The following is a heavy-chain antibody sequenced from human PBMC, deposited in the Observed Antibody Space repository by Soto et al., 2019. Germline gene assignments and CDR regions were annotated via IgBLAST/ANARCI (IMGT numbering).Heavy chain of an antibody. V-gene: IGHV4-34*01. J-gene: IGHJ4*02. CDR2: INHSGST. D-gene: IGHD2-15*01. CDR3: ARALGCCSGGSCRPFDY. CDR1: GGSFSDNY. Sequence: SETLSLTCAVYGGSFSDNYWSWIRQPPGKGLEWIGEINHSGSTNDSPSLKSRVTISVDTSKNQFSLKLNSVTAADTAVYYCARALGCCSGGSCRPFDYWGQGTLVTVSS.